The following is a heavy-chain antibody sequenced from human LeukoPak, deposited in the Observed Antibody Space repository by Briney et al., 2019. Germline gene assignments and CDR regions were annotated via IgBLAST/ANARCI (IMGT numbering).Heavy chain of an antibody. D-gene: IGHD3-22*01. CDR3: TRSSGYYYDY. CDR2: INSDGSII. CDR1: GFALSTYW. V-gene: IGHV3-74*01. Sequence: PGGSLRLSCAASGFALSTYWMHWVRQAPGKGPVWVSRINSDGSIINYADPVKGRFTISRDITKNTLHLQLDSLRAEDTAVYYCTRSSGYYYDYWGQGTLVTVSS. J-gene: IGHJ4*02.